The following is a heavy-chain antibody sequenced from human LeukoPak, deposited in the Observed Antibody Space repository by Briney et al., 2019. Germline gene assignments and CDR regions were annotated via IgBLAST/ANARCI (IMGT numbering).Heavy chain of an antibody. D-gene: IGHD3-22*01. J-gene: IGHJ3*02. CDR2: ISSSSSYI. CDR3: ARVPSGYNAFDI. CDR1: GFTFSSYS. V-gene: IGHV3-21*01. Sequence: GGSLRLSCAASGFTFSSYSMNWVRQAPGKGLEWVSSISSSSSYIYYADSVKGRFTISRDNAKNSLYLQMNSLRAEDTAVYYCARVPSGYNAFDIWGQGAMVTVSS.